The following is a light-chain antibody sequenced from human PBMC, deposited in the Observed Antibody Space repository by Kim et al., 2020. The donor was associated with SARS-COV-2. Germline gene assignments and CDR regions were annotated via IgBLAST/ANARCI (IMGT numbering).Light chain of an antibody. CDR1: HNLVYSDGTIF. Sequence: PASISGRSIHNLVYSDGTIFLNWFHQRPGQSPRRLIQKVSIRDSGVPDRFSASGSGTDFTLKISRVEAEDVGVYYCMQGTHGPRTFGQGTKVDIK. J-gene: IGKJ1*01. V-gene: IGKV2-30*01. CDR3: MQGTHGPRT. CDR2: KVS.